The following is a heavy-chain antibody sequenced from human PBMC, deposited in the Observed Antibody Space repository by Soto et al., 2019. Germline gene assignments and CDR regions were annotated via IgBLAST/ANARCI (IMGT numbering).Heavy chain of an antibody. CDR2: IYYSGST. CDR1: GGSISSGGYY. CDR3: ARIIPRHYFDY. V-gene: IGHV4-31*03. J-gene: IGHJ4*02. D-gene: IGHD2-21*01. Sequence: QVQLQESGPGLVKPSQTLSLTCTVSGGSISSGGYYWSWIRQHPGKGLEWIGYIYYSGSTYYNPSLKSRFTISVDTSKNQFSLKLSSVTAADTAVYSCARIIPRHYFDYWGQGTLVTVSS.